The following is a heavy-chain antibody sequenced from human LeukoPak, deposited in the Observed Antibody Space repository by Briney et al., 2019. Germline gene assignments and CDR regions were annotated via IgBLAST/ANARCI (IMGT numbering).Heavy chain of an antibody. J-gene: IGHJ4*02. CDR1: GFIFSNAW. CDR2: IKSKPDGGTT. CDR3: NTGGYYFDY. V-gene: IGHV3-15*01. Sequence: PGGSLRRSCVASGFIFSNAWMNWVRQAPGKGLEWVGRIKSKPDGGTTDYAAPVKGRFTISRDDSKNTVYLQMNSLKTEDTAVYYYNTGGYYFDYWGQGTLVTVSS.